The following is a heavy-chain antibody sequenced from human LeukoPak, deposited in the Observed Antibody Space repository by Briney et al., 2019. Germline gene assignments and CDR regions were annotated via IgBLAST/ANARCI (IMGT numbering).Heavy chain of an antibody. V-gene: IGHV4-61*02. J-gene: IGHJ5*02. D-gene: IGHD3-3*01. CDR3: AREEFWKRLDP. CDR1: GGSISSGSYY. Sequence: PSETLSLTCTVSGGSISSGSYYWSWIRQPAGKGLEWIGRIYTSGSTNYNPSLKSRVTISVDTSKNQFSLELSSVAAADTAVYYCAREEFWKRLDPWGQGTLVTVSS. CDR2: IYTSGST.